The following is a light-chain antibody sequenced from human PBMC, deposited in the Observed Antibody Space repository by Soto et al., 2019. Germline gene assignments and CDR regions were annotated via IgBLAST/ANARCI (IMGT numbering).Light chain of an antibody. CDR1: SSNIGNNY. CDR3: GTRYGRLSGYV. Sequence: QSVLTQSPSVSAAPGQKVTICCSGSSSNIGNNYVSWYQQLPGTAPKLLIYDNNKLPSGIPDRFSGSKSGTSATLGITGLQTGDEADYYCGTRYGRLSGYVFGTVTKVTGL. CDR2: DNN. V-gene: IGLV1-51*01. J-gene: IGLJ1*01.